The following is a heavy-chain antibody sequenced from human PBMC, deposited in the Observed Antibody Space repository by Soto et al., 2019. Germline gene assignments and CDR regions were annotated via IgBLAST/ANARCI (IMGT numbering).Heavy chain of an antibody. V-gene: IGHV1-69*02. J-gene: IGHJ6*02. D-gene: IGHD3-16*01. CDR2: IIPILGIA. CDR3: AIGGERYNYCNNGMAV. Sequence: QVQLVQSGAEVKKPGSSVKVSCKASVGTFSSYTISWVRQAPGHGLEWMGRIIPILGIANYAQKFQGRVTITADKSPSTAYMELSSLRSEDTAVYYCAIGGERYNYCNNGMAVWGQGTTVTVSS. CDR1: VGTFSSYT.